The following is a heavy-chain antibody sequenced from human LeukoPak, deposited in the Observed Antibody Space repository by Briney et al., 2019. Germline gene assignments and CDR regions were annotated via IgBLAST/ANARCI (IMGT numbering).Heavy chain of an antibody. CDR1: GFTFSNAW. CDR2: IKSKTDGGTT. V-gene: IGHV3-15*05. Sequence: PGGSLRLSCAASGFTFSNAWMSWVRQAPGKGLEWVGRIKSKTDGGTTDYAAPVKGRFTISRDDSKNTLYLQMNSLRAEDTAVYYCARGRGYSYGWIGEKLLDYWGQGTLVTVSS. CDR3: ARGRGYSYGWIGEKLLDY. D-gene: IGHD5-18*01. J-gene: IGHJ4*02.